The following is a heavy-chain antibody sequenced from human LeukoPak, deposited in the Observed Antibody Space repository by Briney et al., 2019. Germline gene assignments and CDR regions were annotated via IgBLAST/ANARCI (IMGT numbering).Heavy chain of an antibody. V-gene: IGHV3-53*01. J-gene: IGHJ4*02. Sequence: EPGGSLRLSCAASGFSVNSNYMSWVRQAPGKGLEWVSVISGGGSTYYADSVKGRFTISRDISKNTLYLQMNSLRAEDTAVYYCARGGGSGSYESFDYWGQGALVTVSS. CDR3: ARGGGSGSYESFDY. D-gene: IGHD3-10*01. CDR1: GFSVNSNY. CDR2: ISGGGST.